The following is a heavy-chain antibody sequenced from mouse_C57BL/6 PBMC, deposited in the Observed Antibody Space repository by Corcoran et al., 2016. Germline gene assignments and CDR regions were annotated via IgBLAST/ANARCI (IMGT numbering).Heavy chain of an antibody. CDR2: INTYSGVP. CDR3: ARGYDYARFAY. CDR1: GYTFTTYG. V-gene: IGHV9-3*01. Sequence: QIQLVQSGPELKKPGETVKISCKASGYTFTTYGMSWVKQAPGKGLKWMGWINTYSGVPTYADDFKGRFAFSLETSASTAYLQINNLKNEDTATYFCARGYDYARFAYWGQGTLVTVSA. J-gene: IGHJ3*01. D-gene: IGHD2-4*01.